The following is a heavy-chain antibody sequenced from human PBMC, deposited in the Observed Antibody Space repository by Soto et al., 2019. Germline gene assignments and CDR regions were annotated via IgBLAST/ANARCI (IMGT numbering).Heavy chain of an antibody. D-gene: IGHD3-16*01. CDR3: AKDRITFGGVTPPFDY. J-gene: IGHJ4*02. CDR1: GFTFSSYA. CDR2: ISGSGGST. Sequence: GGSLRLSCAASGFTFSSYAMSWVRQAPGKGLEWVSAISGSGGSTYYADSVKGRFTISRDNSKNTLYLQMNSLRAEDTAVYYCAKDRITFGGVTPPFDYWGQGTLVTVSS. V-gene: IGHV3-23*01.